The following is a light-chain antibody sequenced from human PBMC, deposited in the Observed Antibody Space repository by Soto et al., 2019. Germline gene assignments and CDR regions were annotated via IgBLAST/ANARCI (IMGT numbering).Light chain of an antibody. V-gene: IGLV2-14*01. CDR3: TSYATTSTLV. Sequence: QSALTQPASVSGSPGQSITIACTGTSNDVGDYNYVSWYQHHPGKAPKLLIFEVSNRPSGISYRFSGSKFGNTASLTISGLQAEDEAYYYCTSYATTSTLVFGGGTQLTVL. CDR1: SNDVGDYNY. CDR2: EVS. J-gene: IGLJ2*01.